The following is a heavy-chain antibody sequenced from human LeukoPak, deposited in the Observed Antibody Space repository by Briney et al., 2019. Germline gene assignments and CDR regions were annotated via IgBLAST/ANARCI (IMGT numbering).Heavy chain of an antibody. V-gene: IGHV3-21*01. Sequence: GGSLRLSCAASGFNFGSYTMHWVRQAPGKGLEWVSSISSRSTFIHYADSIKGRFTISRDNSKSSLLLLMNSLRAEDTAVYYCVLSQANSITQFFDYWGQGALVTVSS. CDR1: GFNFGSYT. J-gene: IGHJ4*02. D-gene: IGHD2/OR15-2a*01. CDR2: ISSRSTFI. CDR3: VLSQANSITQFFDY.